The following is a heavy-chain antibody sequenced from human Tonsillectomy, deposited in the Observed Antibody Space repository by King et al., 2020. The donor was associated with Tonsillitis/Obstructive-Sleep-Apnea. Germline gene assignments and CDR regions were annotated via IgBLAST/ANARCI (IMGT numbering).Heavy chain of an antibody. V-gene: IGHV3-30*01. J-gene: IGHJ6*03. Sequence: VQLXESGGGVVQPXKSLRLSCAASGFTFSXYAMHWVXXAPXXGXXXXXXXXXXXXXXXXXXSGKGRFXIXRXXSXNXLYXLMXXLRAEDTAVYSCARATSTIRNYYMDVWGKGTTVTVSS. CDR1: GFTFSXYA. CDR3: ARATSTIRNYYMDV. CDR2: XXXXXXXX. D-gene: IGHD3-3*02.